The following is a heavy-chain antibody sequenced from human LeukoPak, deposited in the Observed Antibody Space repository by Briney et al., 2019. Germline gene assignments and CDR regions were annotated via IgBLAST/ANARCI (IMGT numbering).Heavy chain of an antibody. CDR1: GGSISSSSYY. J-gene: IGHJ4*02. CDR3: ARGHDRYCSSTRCYFYFDY. V-gene: IGHV4-61*05. Sequence: PSETLSLTCTVSGGSISSSSYYWGWIRQPPGKGLEWIGYIYHTGSTNYSPSLTSRVTISVDGSKNQFSLKLSSVTAADTAVYYCARGHDRYCSSTRCYFYFDYWGQGTLVTVSS. CDR2: IYHTGST. D-gene: IGHD2-2*01.